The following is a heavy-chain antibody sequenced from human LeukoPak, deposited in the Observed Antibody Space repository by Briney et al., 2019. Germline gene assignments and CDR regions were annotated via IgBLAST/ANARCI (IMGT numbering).Heavy chain of an antibody. Sequence: PGGSLRLSCAASGFTFSDYYLSWIRLAPGKGLEWVSYISSTGGSIYYADSVKGRFTISRDNAKNSLYLQMNSLRAEDTAVYYCARAGLYYYDSSGYYPDKYYFDYWGQGTLVTVSS. CDR2: ISSTGGSI. J-gene: IGHJ4*02. V-gene: IGHV3-11*01. CDR1: GFTFSDYY. CDR3: ARAGLYYYDSSGYYPDKYYFDY. D-gene: IGHD3-22*01.